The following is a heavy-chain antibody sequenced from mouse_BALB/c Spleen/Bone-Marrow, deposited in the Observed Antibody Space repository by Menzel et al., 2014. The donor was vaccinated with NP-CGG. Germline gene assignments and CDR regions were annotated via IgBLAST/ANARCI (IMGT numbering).Heavy chain of an antibody. D-gene: IGHD2-2*01. V-gene: IGHV1-67*01. J-gene: IGHJ3*01. CDR3: ARSGYGYDWFAY. CDR2: ISTYSGNT. CDR1: GYTFTDYA. Sequence: VQLVESGPELVRPGVSVKISCKGSGYTFTDYAMHWVKQSHAKSLEWIGVISTYSGNTNYNQKFKGKATMTVDKSSSTDYMELARLTSEDSAIYYCARSGYGYDWFAYWGQGTLVTVSA.